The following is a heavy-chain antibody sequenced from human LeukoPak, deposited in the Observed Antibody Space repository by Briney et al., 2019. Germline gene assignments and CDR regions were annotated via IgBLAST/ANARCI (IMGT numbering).Heavy chain of an antibody. CDR2: IKRDGSEK. CDR1: GFTFSSYW. V-gene: IGHV3-7*01. Sequence: GGSLRLSCAASGFTFSSYWMSWVRQAPGKGLEWVANIKRDGSEKYYVDSVKGRFTISRDNAKNSLYLQMNSLRAEDTAVYYCAREIFSLYYDFWSGYWYYMDVWGKGTTVTVSS. CDR3: AREIFSLYYDFWSGYWYYMDV. D-gene: IGHD3-3*01. J-gene: IGHJ6*03.